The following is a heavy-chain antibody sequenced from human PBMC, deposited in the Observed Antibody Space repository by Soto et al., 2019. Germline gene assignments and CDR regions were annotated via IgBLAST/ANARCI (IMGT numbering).Heavy chain of an antibody. CDR2: IYWDDDK. CDR1: AFSLSTGGVG. CDR3: IQSRCGGDCLQSYASYYYYGMDV. Sequence: QNTVKESVPTLVNPTQTRTLTCTFSAFSLSTGGVGVGWIRQPPGKALEWLALIYWDDDKRYSPSLRSRLTITQDTDKHQVVLTMNNMDPVDTATYYCIQSRCGGDCLQSYASYYYYGMDVWGQGTTVTVSS. J-gene: IGHJ6*02. D-gene: IGHD2-21*02. V-gene: IGHV2-5*02.